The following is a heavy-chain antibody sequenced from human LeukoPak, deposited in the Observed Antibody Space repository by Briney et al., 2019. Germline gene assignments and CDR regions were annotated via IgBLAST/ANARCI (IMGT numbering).Heavy chain of an antibody. Sequence: SETLSLTCTVSGGSISSYYWSWIRQPPGKGLEWIGYIYNSGSTNYNPSLKSRVTISVDMSKNQFSLKPSSVIAADTAVYYCARQRPSGFEPDCWGQGTLVTVSS. CDR3: ARQRPSGFEPDC. D-gene: IGHD5-12*01. CDR1: GGSISSYY. CDR2: IYNSGST. J-gene: IGHJ4*02. V-gene: IGHV4-59*08.